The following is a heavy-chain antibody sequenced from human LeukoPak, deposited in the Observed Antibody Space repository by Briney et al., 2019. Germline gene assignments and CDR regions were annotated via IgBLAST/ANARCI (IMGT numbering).Heavy chain of an antibody. Sequence: TGGSLRLSCAASGFTFSDYYMSWIRQAPGKGLEWVSYISSSSSYTNYADSVKGRFTISRDNSKNTLYLQMNSLRAEDTAVYYCARDRRGWSGSSSWYIDYWGQGTLVTVSS. CDR1: GFTFSDYY. V-gene: IGHV3-11*06. CDR3: ARDRRGWSGSSSWYIDY. CDR2: ISSSSSYT. J-gene: IGHJ4*02. D-gene: IGHD6-13*01.